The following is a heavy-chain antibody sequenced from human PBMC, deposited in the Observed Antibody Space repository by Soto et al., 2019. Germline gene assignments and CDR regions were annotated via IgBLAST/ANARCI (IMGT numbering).Heavy chain of an antibody. CDR2: IYRTGRT. CDR1: VGSFTSNNW. D-gene: IGHD1-7*01. CDR3: ASRDPGTSVDY. J-gene: IGHJ4*02. V-gene: IGHV4-4*02. Sequence: SETLSLTCAVSVGSFTSNNWCTWVREPPGQGLEWIGEIYRTGRTNYNPSLKSRVTISLDKSENHFSLKVTSLTAADTAVYYCASRDPGTSVDYWGQGTLVTVSS.